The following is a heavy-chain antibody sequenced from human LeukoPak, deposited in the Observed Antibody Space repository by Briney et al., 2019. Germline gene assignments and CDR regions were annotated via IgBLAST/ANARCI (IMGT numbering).Heavy chain of an antibody. CDR1: GGSISSYY. V-gene: IGHV4-59*08. J-gene: IGHJ4*02. CDR2: IYYSGST. Sequence: SETLSLTCTVSGGSISSYYWSWIRQPPGKGLEWIGYIYYSGSTYYNPSLKSRVTISVDTSKNQFSLKLSSVTAADTAVYYCARSVGVGATTGFDYWGQGTLVTVSS. D-gene: IGHD1-26*01. CDR3: ARSVGVGATTGFDY.